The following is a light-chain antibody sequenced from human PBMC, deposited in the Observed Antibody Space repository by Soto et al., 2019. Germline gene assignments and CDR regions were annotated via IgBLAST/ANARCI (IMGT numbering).Light chain of an antibody. Sequence: QSALTQPASVSGSPGQSITISCTGTSSDVGAYNFVSWHQQHPGKAPKLMIYNVYDRPSGISYRFSGSKSGNTASLTISGLQGEDEADYYCSAYTFSRTDVFGTGTKLTVL. CDR2: NVY. V-gene: IGLV2-14*03. J-gene: IGLJ1*01. CDR1: SSDVGAYNF. CDR3: SAYTFSRTDV.